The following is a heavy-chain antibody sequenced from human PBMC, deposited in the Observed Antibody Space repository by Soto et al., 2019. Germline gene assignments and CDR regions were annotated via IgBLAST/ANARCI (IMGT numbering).Heavy chain of an antibody. CDR1: GFTFSSYA. D-gene: IGHD4-4*01. J-gene: IGHJ6*02. CDR2: ISGSGGST. V-gene: IGHV3-23*01. CDR3: AKGQTVTTENGMDV. Sequence: EVQLLESGGGLVQPGGSLRLSCAASGFTFSSYAMSWVRQAPGKGLEWVSAISGSGGSTYYADSVKGRFTISRDNSKNTLYLQTNSLRAEDTALYYCAKGQTVTTENGMDVWGQGTTVTVSS.